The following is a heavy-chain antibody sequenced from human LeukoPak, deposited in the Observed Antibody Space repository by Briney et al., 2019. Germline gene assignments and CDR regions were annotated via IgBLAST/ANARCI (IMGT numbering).Heavy chain of an antibody. CDR3: ARDSDKCGDPQGDAFDI. V-gene: IGHV3-33*08. CDR2: IWYDGSNK. D-gene: IGHD4-17*01. Sequence: GGSLRLSCAASGFTFSDYYMSWIRQAPGKGLEWVAVIWYDGSNKYYADSVKGRFTISRDNSKNTLYLQMNSLRAEDTAVYYCARDSDKCGDPQGDAFDIWGQGTMVTVSS. J-gene: IGHJ3*02. CDR1: GFTFSDYY.